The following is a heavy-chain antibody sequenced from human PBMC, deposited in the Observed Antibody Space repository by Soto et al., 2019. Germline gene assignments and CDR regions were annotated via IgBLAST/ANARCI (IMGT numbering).Heavy chain of an antibody. CDR2: IWYDGSNK. V-gene: IGHV3-33*01. CDR3: ARRVVLGRAHSFDP. J-gene: IGHJ5*02. Sequence: QVQLVESGGGVVQPGRSLRLSCAASGFTFSSYGMHWVRQAPGKGLEWVAVIWYDGSNKYYADSVKGRFTISRDNSKNTLYLQRNGLRAEDTAVYYCARRVVLGRAHSFDPLGQGTMVTVSS. D-gene: IGHD2-21*01. CDR1: GFTFSSYG.